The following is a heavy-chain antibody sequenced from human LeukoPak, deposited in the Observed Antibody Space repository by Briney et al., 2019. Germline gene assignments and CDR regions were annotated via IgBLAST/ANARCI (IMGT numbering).Heavy chain of an antibody. J-gene: IGHJ4*02. D-gene: IGHD5-12*01. Sequence: PGGSLRLSCAASGFIFRNYAMHWVRQAPGKGLEDVSAISSSGDNTYYGNSVRGRFTISRDNSKNTLFLQMGSLRVEDTAVYYCVREERGLAIDYWGQGTLVTVSS. CDR2: ISSSGDNT. V-gene: IGHV3-64*01. CDR1: GFIFRNYA. CDR3: VREERGLAIDY.